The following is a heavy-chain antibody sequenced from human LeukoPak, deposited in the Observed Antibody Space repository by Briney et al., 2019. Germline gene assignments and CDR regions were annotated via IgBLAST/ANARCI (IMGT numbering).Heavy chain of an antibody. D-gene: IGHD6-13*01. V-gene: IGHV1-69*05. CDR3: ARERGIAGTRFDP. CDR1: GGTFSSYA. CDR2: IIPIFGTA. Sequence: SVKVSCKASGGTFSSYAISWVRQAPGQGLEWMGRIIPIFGTANYAQKFQGRVRITTDESTSTAYMELSSLRSEDTAVYYCARERGIAGTRFDPWGQGTLVTVSS. J-gene: IGHJ5*02.